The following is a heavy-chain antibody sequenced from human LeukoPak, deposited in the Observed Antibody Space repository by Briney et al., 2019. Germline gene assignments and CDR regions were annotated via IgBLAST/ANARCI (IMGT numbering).Heavy chain of an antibody. J-gene: IGHJ4*02. CDR3: TRRCKDAYTLYCFDY. D-gene: IGHD5-24*01. V-gene: IGHV4-59*01. CDR1: GGSINSYY. CDR2: MYYSGGT. Sequence: SETLSLPCTVSGGSINSYYWSWIRQPPGKGLEWIGHMYYSGGTNYNPSLKSRVTISVDTSKNQFSLKLSSVTAADTAVYYCTRRCKDAYTLYCFDYWGQGTLVTVSS.